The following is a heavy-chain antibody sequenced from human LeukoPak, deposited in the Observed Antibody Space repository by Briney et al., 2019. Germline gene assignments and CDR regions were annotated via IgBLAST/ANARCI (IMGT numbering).Heavy chain of an antibody. CDR3: ARLGIAVAGTGFY. CDR1: GFTFSTYW. D-gene: IGHD6-19*01. V-gene: IGHV3-7*03. J-gene: IGHJ4*01. CDR2: IKQDGSEK. Sequence: GGSLRLSCAASGFTFSTYWMSWVRQAPGRGLEWVANIKQDGSEKYYVDSVKGRFTISRDNGKNSLYLQMNSLRAEDTAVYYCARLGIAVAGTGFYWGQGTLVT.